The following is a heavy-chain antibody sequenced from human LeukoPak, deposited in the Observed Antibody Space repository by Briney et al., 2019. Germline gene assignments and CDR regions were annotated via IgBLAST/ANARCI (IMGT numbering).Heavy chain of an antibody. CDR2: INQGASEK. CDR3: ARHCSSTNCRAY. Sequence: PGGSLRLSCVASGFMFSGYWMSWVRQTPGKGLEWVANINQGASEKYYVDSVKGRFTISRDNAKNSLYLQMNSLRAEYTAVYYCARHCSSTNCRAYWGQGTLVTVSS. CDR1: GFMFSGYW. J-gene: IGHJ4*02. V-gene: IGHV3-7*01. D-gene: IGHD2-2*01.